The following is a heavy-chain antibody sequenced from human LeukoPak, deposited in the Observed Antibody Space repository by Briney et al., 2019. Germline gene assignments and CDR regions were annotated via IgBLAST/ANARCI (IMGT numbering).Heavy chain of an antibody. D-gene: IGHD3-3*01. V-gene: IGHV3-74*01. Sequence: PGGSLRLSCAASGFTFSSSWMHWVRQAPGKGLVWVSRIKSDGSWTSYADFVKGRFTISRDNAKNTLYLQMNSLRAEDTAVYYCAGWSGYYLRGYYWGQGTLVTVSS. CDR3: AGWSGYYLRGYY. CDR2: IKSDGSWT. CDR1: GFTFSSSW. J-gene: IGHJ4*02.